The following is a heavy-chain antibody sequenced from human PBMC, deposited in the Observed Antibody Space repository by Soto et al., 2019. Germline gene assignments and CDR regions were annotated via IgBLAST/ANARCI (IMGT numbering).Heavy chain of an antibody. Sequence: PGVSLRLSCETSGFTFSNCVMTWVRQPPGKRLEWVSVITTNGQTAYADSVKGRLTISRDNSKNAAYLQMNSLRAEDTAVYYCAKGLLNGRSYAADWFQGTLVSVSS. CDR1: GFTFSNCV. CDR2: ITTNGQT. V-gene: IGHV3-23*01. CDR3: AKGLLNGRSYAAD. D-gene: IGHD2-15*01. J-gene: IGHJ1*01.